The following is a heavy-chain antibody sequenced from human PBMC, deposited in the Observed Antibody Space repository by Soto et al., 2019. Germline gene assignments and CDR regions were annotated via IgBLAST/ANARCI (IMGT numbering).Heavy chain of an antibody. J-gene: IGHJ4*02. Sequence: QVQLQESGPGLVKPSETLSLTCTVSGASISSYYWSWIRQPPGKGLEWIGYIYYSGSTNYNPSLKGRATMSVDTSKNQFPLKGGSVPAADTAVYYCARKSGSYAPLDYWGQGPLVPVSS. CDR2: IYYSGST. V-gene: IGHV4-59*01. CDR3: ARKSGSYAPLDY. D-gene: IGHD3-16*01. CDR1: GASISSYY.